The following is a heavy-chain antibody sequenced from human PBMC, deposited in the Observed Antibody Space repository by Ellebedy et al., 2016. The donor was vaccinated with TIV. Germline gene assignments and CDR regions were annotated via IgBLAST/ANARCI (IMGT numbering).Heavy chain of an antibody. V-gene: IGHV5-10-1*01. J-gene: IGHJ6*02. Sequence: GESLKISCKASGYSFSTYWITWVRQMPGKGLAWMGKIDPIDSYTNYSPSFQGPVTISADESASTAYLQWPSLKASDSATYYCSRQRCYGMDVWGQGTTVTVSS. CDR1: GYSFSTYW. CDR2: IDPIDSYT. D-gene: IGHD4-17*01. CDR3: SRQRCYGMDV.